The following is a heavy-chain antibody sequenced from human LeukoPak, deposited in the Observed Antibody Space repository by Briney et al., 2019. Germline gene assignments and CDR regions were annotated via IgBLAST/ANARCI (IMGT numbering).Heavy chain of an antibody. CDR3: ARVRGTYLYDSLDW. J-gene: IGHJ4*02. CDR1: GFNFSTYS. D-gene: IGHD3-22*01. CDR2: ITSTSSSI. V-gene: IGHV3-21*01. Sequence: GGSLRLSCAASGFNFSTYSLNWVRQAPGKGLEWVSCITSTSSSIYYADSVKGRFTISRDNAKNSLYLHMNSLRVEDTAVYYCARVRGTYLYDSLDWWGQGTLVTVSS.